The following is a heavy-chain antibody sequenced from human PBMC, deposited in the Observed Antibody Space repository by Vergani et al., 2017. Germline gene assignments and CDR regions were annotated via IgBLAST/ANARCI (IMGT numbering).Heavy chain of an antibody. Sequence: QVQLQESGPGLVKPSETLSLTCSVSGYSISRGYYWGWIRQPPGKGLEWIATVFHSGSAYYNPSLRRLVTLSVETSKNQFSLRLTTLTAAVLAVDYWARQFMVSEGVGAYETWGRGTEVSVFS. J-gene: IGHJ3*02. V-gene: IGHV4-38-2*02. CDR3: ARQFMVSEGVGAYET. D-gene: IGHD3-10*01. CDR2: VFHSGSA. CDR1: GYSISRGYY.